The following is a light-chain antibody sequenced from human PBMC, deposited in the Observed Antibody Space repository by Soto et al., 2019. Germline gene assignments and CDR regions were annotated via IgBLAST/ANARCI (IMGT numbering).Light chain of an antibody. CDR1: SSEVGSYNR. Sequence: QSVLTQPPSVSGSPGQSVAISCTGTSSEVGSYNRVSWYQQPPGAAPKLMIYEVSNRPSGVPDRFSGSKSGNTASLTFSWFQAEDEADYYCNSYTGSSTYVFGTGTKFTVL. CDR2: EVS. V-gene: IGLV2-18*02. CDR3: NSYTGSSTYV. J-gene: IGLJ1*01.